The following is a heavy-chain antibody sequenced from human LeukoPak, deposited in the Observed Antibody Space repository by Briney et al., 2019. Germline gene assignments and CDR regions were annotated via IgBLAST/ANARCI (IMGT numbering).Heavy chain of an antibody. Sequence: PGGSLRLSCAASGFTFSSYGMSWVRQAPGKGLEWVSGISAGGGSTHYADSVKGRFTISRDNSKNTLYLQMNSLRAEDTAVYYCAKEGAATPLWGGAYFDYWGQGTLVTVSS. CDR1: GFTFSSYG. J-gene: IGHJ4*02. V-gene: IGHV3-23*01. D-gene: IGHD3-16*01. CDR3: AKEGAATPLWGGAYFDY. CDR2: ISAGGGST.